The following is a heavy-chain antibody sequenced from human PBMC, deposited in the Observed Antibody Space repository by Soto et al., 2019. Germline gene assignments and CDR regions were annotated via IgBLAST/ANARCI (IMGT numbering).Heavy chain of an antibody. V-gene: IGHV5-51*01. J-gene: IGHJ4*02. CDR1: GYNFAGYW. CDR3: ARGGVSTRTFDY. Sequence: PGESLKISCKGSGYNFAGYWIAWVRQMPGKGLELMGIIYPSDSDTSYRPSFQGQVTISADKSISSAYLQWSSLRASDTAMYYCARGGVSTRTFDYWGQGTPVTVSS. CDR2: IYPSDSDT. D-gene: IGHD3-3*01.